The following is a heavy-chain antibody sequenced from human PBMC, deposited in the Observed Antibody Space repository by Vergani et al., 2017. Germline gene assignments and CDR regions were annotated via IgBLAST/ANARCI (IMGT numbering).Heavy chain of an antibody. CDR2: IYSGGST. CDR1: GFTVSSNY. J-gene: IGHJ4*02. CDR3: ASEYCTNGVCYTGIDY. D-gene: IGHD2-8*01. V-gene: IGHV3-66*03. Sequence: EVQLVESGGGLIQPGGSLRLSCAASGFTVSSNYMSWVRQAPGKGLEWVSVIYSGGSTYYADSVKGRFTISRDNPKNTLYLQMNSLRAEDTAVYYCASEYCTNGVCYTGIDYWGQGTLVTVSS.